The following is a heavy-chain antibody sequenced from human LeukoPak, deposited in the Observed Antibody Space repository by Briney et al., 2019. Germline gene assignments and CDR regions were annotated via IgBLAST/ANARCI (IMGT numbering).Heavy chain of an antibody. J-gene: IGHJ4*02. CDR1: GGSISSGGYY. CDR2: IYYSGST. Sequence: SQTLSLTCTVSGGSISSGGYYWSWIRQHPGKGLEWIGYIYYSGSTYYNPSLKSRVTISVDTSKNQFSLKLSSVTAADTAVYYCARADGYSGYDSATGRHFDYWGQGTLATVSS. D-gene: IGHD5-12*01. CDR3: ARADGYSGYDSATGRHFDY. V-gene: IGHV4-31*03.